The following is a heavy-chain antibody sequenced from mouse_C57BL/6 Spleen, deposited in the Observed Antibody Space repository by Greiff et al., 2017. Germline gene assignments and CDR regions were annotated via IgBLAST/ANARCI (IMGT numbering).Heavy chain of an antibody. CDR1: GYTFTSYW. D-gene: IGHD1-1*01. CDR2: IYPSDSET. J-gene: IGHJ1*03. CDR3: ARCPYYSGSSNYWYFDV. V-gene: IGHV1-61*01. Sequence: QVQLQQPGAELVRPGSSVKLSCKASGYTFTSYWMDWVKQRPGQGLEWIGNIYPSDSETHYNQKFKDKATLTVDKSSSTAYMQLSSLTSEDSAVYYCARCPYYSGSSNYWYFDVWGTGTTVTVSS.